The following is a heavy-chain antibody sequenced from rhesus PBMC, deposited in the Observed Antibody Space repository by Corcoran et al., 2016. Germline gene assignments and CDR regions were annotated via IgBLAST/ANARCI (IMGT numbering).Heavy chain of an antibody. Sequence: QVQLQESGPGVVKPSETLSLTCAVSGGSISDSYRWTWIRPPPGQGLEWIGYIYGSSTSTNYNPSLKSRVTISKDTSKNQFSLKLNSVTAADTAVYYCARDHYTGNWNFDYWGQGVLVTVSS. J-gene: IGHJ4*01. CDR2: IYGSSTST. V-gene: IGHV4S10*01. CDR3: ARDHYTGNWNFDY. CDR1: GGSISDSYR. D-gene: IGHD6-25*01.